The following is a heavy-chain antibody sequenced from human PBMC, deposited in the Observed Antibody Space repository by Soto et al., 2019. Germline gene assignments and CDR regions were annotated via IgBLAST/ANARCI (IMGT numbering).Heavy chain of an antibody. Sequence: XETLSLTGSVSGGSVRSGNHFWDWIRQPPGRRLEWLGYMYYTGVTNYNPSLKSRVSMSVDTSKNQFSLKLTSLTAADTAVYYCARVGAPLGYYGLDVWGQGITVTVSS. CDR2: MYYTGVT. V-gene: IGHV4-61*01. J-gene: IGHJ6*02. D-gene: IGHD3-10*01. CDR1: GGSVRSGNHF. CDR3: ARVGAPLGYYGLDV.